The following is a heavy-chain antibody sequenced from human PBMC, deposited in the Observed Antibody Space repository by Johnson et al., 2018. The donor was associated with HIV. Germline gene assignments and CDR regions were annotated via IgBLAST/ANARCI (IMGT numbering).Heavy chain of an antibody. CDR2: TWFDGSKK. V-gene: IGHV3-33*03. D-gene: IGHD2-2*01. Sequence: QVQLVESGGGVVQPGRSLRLSCAASGFTFSNYGIHWVRQAPGKGLEWVASTWFDGSKKYYSDSVRGRFIISRYNSTNTRYLQMNSLRAEDTALYFCARVAVSTAAGGVPLDIWGPGTMVTVSA. CDR1: GFTFSNYG. J-gene: IGHJ3*02. CDR3: ARVAVSTAAGGVPLDI.